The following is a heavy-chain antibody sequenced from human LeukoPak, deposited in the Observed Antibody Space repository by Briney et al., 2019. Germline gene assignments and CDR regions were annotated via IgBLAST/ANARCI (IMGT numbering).Heavy chain of an antibody. CDR1: GLTVSSNY. Sequence: GGSLRLSCAASGLTVSSNYMSWVRQAPGKGLECVSVIYSGGSTYYADSVEGRFTISRDNSKNTLYLQMNSLRAEDTALYYCAKYCSKNYYYYYMDVWGNGTTVTVSS. D-gene: IGHD2-2*01. J-gene: IGHJ6*03. CDR3: AKYCSKNYYYYYMDV. V-gene: IGHV3-53*01. CDR2: IYSGGST.